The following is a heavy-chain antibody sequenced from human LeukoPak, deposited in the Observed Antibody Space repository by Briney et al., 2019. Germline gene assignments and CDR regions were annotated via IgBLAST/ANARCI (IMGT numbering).Heavy chain of an antibody. D-gene: IGHD6-13*01. J-gene: IGHJ5*02. CDR3: ARLFRPIIAAAGTGGWFDP. CDR2: INPNSGGT. V-gene: IGHV1-2*02. CDR1: GYTFTGYY. Sequence: GASVKVSCKASGYTFTGYYMHWVRQAPGQGLEWMGWINPNSGGTNYAQKFQGRVTMTRDTSISTAYMELSRLRSDDTAVYYCARLFRPIIAAAGTGGWFDPWGQGTLVTVSS.